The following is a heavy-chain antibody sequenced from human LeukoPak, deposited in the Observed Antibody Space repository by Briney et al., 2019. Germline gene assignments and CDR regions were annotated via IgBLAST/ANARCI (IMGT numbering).Heavy chain of an antibody. CDR1: GYTFTGYY. CDR2: INPNNGGT. D-gene: IGHD6-19*01. Sequence: GASVKVSCKASGYTFTGYYMHWGRQAPGQGLEWMGWINPNNGGTNYAQKFQGRVTMTRDTSISTAYMQLSRLRSDDTAVYYCACYNSSGYEFDYWGQGTLVTVSS. CDR3: ACYNSSGYEFDY. V-gene: IGHV1-2*02. J-gene: IGHJ4*02.